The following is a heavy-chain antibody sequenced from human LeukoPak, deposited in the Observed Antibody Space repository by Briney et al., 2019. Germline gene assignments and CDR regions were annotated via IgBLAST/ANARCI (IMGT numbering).Heavy chain of an antibody. CDR2: INHSGST. CDR1: GGSFSGYS. J-gene: IGHJ4*02. CDR3: ARGYSGSYPYYFDY. V-gene: IGHV4-34*01. D-gene: IGHD1-26*01. Sequence: KPSETLSLTCAVYGGSFSGYSWSWIRQPPGKGLEWIGEINHSGSTNYNPSLKSRVTISVDTSKSQFSLKLSSVTAADTAVYYCARGYSGSYPYYFDYWGQGTLVTVSS.